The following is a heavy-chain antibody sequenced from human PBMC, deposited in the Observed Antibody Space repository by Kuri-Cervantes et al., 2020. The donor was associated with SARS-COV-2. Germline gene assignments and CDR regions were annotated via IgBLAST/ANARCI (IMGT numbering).Heavy chain of an antibody. CDR3: AKYGDYGYWFDP. J-gene: IGHJ5*02. CDR2: IYYSGST. V-gene: IGHV4-34*01. D-gene: IGHD4-17*01. CDR1: GGSFSGYY. Sequence: SQTLSLTCAVYGGSFSGYYWSWIRQPPGKGLEWIGYIYYSGSTYYNPSLKSRVTISVDTSKNQFSLKLSSVTAADTAVYYCAKYGDYGYWFDPWGQGTLVTVSS.